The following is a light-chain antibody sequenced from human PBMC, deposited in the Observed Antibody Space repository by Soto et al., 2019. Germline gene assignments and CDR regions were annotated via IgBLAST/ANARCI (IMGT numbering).Light chain of an antibody. J-gene: IGLJ2*01. Sequence: QSALTQPVSVSGSPGQSISISCTGTSSDVGGYNFVSWYQQHPGKAPKLMIYEVSARPSGISNRFSGSKSGNTASLTISRLQAEDEADYYCSSYTTSSTLVFGGGTKLTVL. CDR3: SSYTTSSTLV. CDR2: EVS. CDR1: SSDVGGYNF. V-gene: IGLV2-14*01.